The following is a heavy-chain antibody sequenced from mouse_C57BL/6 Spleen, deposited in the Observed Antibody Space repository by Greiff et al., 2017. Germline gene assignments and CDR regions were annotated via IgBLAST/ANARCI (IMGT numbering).Heavy chain of an antibody. Sequence: QVQLKQSGAELVKPGASVKMSCKASGYTFTTYPIEWMKQNHGKSLEWIGNFNPYNDDTKYNAKFKGKATFTVEKSSSTVYLELRRLTSDDSSVYYCARGGYYFDDWGQGTTLTVSS. V-gene: IGHV1-47*01. D-gene: IGHD3-1*01. CDR3: ARGGYYFDD. CDR2: FNPYNDDT. CDR1: GYTFTTYP. J-gene: IGHJ2*01.